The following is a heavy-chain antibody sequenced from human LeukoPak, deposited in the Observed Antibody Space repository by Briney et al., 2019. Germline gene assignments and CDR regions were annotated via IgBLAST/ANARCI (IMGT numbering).Heavy chain of an antibody. V-gene: IGHV1-24*01. CDR3: ATXGGXGWYSDAFDI. Sequence: ASVKVSCKVSGYTLTELSMHWVRQAPGKGLEWMGGFDPEDGETIYAQKFQGRVTMTEDTSTDTAYMELSSLRSEDTAVYYCATXGGXGWYSDAFDIWGQGTMVTVSS. CDR1: GYTLTELS. CDR2: FDPEDGET. J-gene: IGHJ3*02. D-gene: IGHD6-19*01.